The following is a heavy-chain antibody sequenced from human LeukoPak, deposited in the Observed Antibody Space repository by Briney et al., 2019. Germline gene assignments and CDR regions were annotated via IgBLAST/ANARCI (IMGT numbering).Heavy chain of an antibody. J-gene: IGHJ4*02. CDR3: ARARSGQFFDY. V-gene: IGHV3-13*01. CDR1: GFTFSSYD. D-gene: IGHD5-24*01. CDR2: IGTAGDT. Sequence: GGSLRLSCAASGFTFSSYDMHWVRQATGKGLEWVSAIGTAGDTYYPGSVKGRFTISRENAKNSLYLQMNSLRAGDTAVYYCARARSGQFFDYWGQGTLVTVSS.